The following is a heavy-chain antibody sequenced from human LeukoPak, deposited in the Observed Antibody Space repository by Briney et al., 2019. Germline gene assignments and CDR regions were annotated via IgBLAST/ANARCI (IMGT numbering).Heavy chain of an antibody. V-gene: IGHV3-23*01. Sequence: PGGSLRLSCAASGFTFDKYVLGWVRQAPGKGLEWVSAINGRGDNTYYADFVKGRFTTSRDNSKSTVYLQMNSLRTEDTAVYYCAKDRVSPGFNWFDPWGQGTLVTVSS. CDR2: INGRGDNT. D-gene: IGHD2/OR15-2a*01. CDR1: GFTFDKYV. J-gene: IGHJ5*02. CDR3: AKDRVSPGFNWFDP.